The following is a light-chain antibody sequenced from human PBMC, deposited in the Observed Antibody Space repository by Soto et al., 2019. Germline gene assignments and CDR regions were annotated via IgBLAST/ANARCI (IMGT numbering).Light chain of an antibody. V-gene: IGLV4-69*01. CDR2: LNSDGSH. CDR1: SGHSNYV. J-gene: IGLJ2*01. Sequence: QLVLTQSPSASASLGASVKLTCTLSSGHSNYVIAWHQQQPEKGPRYLMKLNSDGSHSKGYGIPDRFSGSSSGAERYLTISSLQSEDEADYSCQTWDTGIRVFGGGTKLTVL. CDR3: QTWDTGIRV.